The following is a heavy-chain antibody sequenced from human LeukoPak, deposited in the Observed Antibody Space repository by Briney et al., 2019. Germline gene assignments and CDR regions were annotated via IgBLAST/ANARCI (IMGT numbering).Heavy chain of an antibody. D-gene: IGHD1-26*01. Sequence: GGSLRLSCIASGFTFNNYATHWVRKAPGKGLEWVAVISYDGSDKYYADSVKGRFTISRDNSKNTLYLQMNSLRPEDTAVYYCARAPRWEPTGPLDYWGQGTLVTASS. CDR1: GFTFNNYA. CDR3: ARAPRWEPTGPLDY. CDR2: ISYDGSDK. J-gene: IGHJ4*02. V-gene: IGHV3-30-3*01.